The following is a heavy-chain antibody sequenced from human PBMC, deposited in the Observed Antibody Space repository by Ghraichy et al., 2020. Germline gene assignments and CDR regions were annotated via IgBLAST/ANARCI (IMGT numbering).Heavy chain of an antibody. Sequence: GESLNISCKGSGYSFTSYWIGWVRQMPGKGLEWMGIIYPGDSDTRYSPSFQGQVTISADKSISTAYLQWSSLKASDTAMYYCARGTLPKKVAAAGDNWFDPWGQGTLVTVSS. CDR3: ARGTLPKKVAAAGDNWFDP. J-gene: IGHJ5*02. CDR1: GYSFTSYW. D-gene: IGHD6-13*01. V-gene: IGHV5-51*01. CDR2: IYPGDSDT.